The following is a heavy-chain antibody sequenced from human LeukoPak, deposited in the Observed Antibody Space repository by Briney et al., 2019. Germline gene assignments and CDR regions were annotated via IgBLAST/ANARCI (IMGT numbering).Heavy chain of an antibody. CDR1: GITLSTYG. CDR3: AKRGVVIRVILVGFHKEAYYFDS. D-gene: IGHD3-22*01. J-gene: IGHJ4*02. Sequence: AGGSLRLSCAVSGITLSTYGMSWVRQAPGKRLEWVAGRSDSGGRTNYADSVKGRFTISRDSPKTTLYLHMNSLRAEDTAVYFCAKRGVVIRVILVGFHKEAYYFDSWGQGALVTVSS. CDR2: RSDSGGRT. V-gene: IGHV3-23*01.